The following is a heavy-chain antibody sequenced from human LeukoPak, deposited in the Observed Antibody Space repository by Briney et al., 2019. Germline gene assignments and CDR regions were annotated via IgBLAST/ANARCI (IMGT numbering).Heavy chain of an antibody. D-gene: IGHD6-13*01. Sequence: SETLSLTCTVSGGSISSSSYYWGWIRQPPGKGLEWIGSIYYSGSTYYNPSLKSRVTISVDTSKNQFSLKLSSVTAADTAVYYCARHSSSWYLVYWGQGTLVTVSS. V-gene: IGHV4-39*01. CDR3: ARHSSSWYLVY. CDR2: IYYSGST. J-gene: IGHJ4*02. CDR1: GGSISSSSYY.